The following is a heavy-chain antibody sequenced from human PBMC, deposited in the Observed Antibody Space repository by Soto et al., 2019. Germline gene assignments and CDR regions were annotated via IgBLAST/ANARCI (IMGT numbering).Heavy chain of an antibody. CDR1: GGSMSSYY. J-gene: IGHJ4*02. CDR2: IYYSGST. CDR3: ARDARVKYCSSTSCSYYFDY. Sequence: TLSLTGTGCGGSMSSYYWSWIRQPPGKGLEWIGYIYYSGSTNYNPSLKSRATISVDTSKNQFSLKLSSVTAADTAVYYCARDARVKYCSSTSCSYYFDYWGQGTLVTVPS. V-gene: IGHV4-59*01. D-gene: IGHD2-2*01.